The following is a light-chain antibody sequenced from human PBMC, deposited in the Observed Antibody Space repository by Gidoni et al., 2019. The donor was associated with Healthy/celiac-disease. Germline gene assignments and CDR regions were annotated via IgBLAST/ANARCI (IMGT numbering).Light chain of an antibody. J-gene: IGKJ3*01. CDR3: QQYNNWPPAEFT. Sequence: EIVMTHSPATLSVSPGERATLSCRASQSVSSNLAWYQQKPGQAPRLLIYGASTRATGIPARFSGSGSGTEFTLTISSLQSEDFAVYYGQQYNNWPPAEFTFGPGTKVDIK. CDR2: GAS. CDR1: QSVSSN. V-gene: IGKV3-15*01.